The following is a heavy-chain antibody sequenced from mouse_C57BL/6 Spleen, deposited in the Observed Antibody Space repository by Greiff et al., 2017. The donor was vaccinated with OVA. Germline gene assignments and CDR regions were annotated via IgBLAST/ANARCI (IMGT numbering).Heavy chain of an antibody. D-gene: IGHD1-1*02. J-gene: IGHJ4*01. CDR2: IFPGSGSP. CDR3: ARFGSLDAMDY. Sequence: VKLVESGAELMQPGASVKLSCTATGYTFTGYWIEWVKQRPGHGLEWIGEIFPGSGSPYYYEKFKGKAPFTADTSSNTAYMQISSLTTEDSAIYYCARFGSLDAMDYWGKGTSVTVSA. CDR1: GYTFTGYW. V-gene: IGHV1-9*01.